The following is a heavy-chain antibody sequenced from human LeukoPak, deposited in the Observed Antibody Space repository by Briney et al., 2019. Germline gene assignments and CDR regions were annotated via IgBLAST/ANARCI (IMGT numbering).Heavy chain of an antibody. CDR3: ARGSSWYGDY. CDR1: GGTFSSYA. V-gene: IGHV1-69*05. CDR2: IIPIFGTA. D-gene: IGHD6-13*01. Sequence: SVKVSCKASGGTFSSYAISWVRQAPGQGLEWMGGIIPIFGTANYAQKFQGRVTMTRDTSTSTVYMELSSLRSEDTAVYYCARGSSWYGDYWGQGTLVTVSS. J-gene: IGHJ4*02.